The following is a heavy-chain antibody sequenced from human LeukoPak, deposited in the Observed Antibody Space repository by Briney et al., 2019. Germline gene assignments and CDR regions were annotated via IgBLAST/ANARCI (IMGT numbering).Heavy chain of an antibody. J-gene: IGHJ6*01. D-gene: IGHD2-15*01. V-gene: IGHV3-30*18. Sequence: GGSLRLSCAASGFTFSSYGMHWVRQAPGKGLEWVAVISYDGSNKYYADSVKGRFTISRDNSKNTLYLQINSLRAEDTAVYYCAKEVGPPQRYYYGMDVWGQGTTVTVSS. CDR1: GFTFSSYG. CDR3: AKEVGPPQRYYYGMDV. CDR2: ISYDGSNK.